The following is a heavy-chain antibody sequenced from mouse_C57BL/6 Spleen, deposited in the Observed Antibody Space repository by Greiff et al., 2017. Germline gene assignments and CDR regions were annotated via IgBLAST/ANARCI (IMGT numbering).Heavy chain of an antibody. CDR1: GYTFTSYW. CDR2: IDPSDSYT. J-gene: IGHJ2*01. Sequence: QVQLQQPGAELVKPGASVKLSCKASGYTFTSYWMQWVKQRPGQGLEWIGEIDPSDSYTNYNQKFKGKATLTVDTSSSTAYMQLSSLTSEDSAVYYCARREGGDYSGQGTTLTVSS. V-gene: IGHV1-50*01. CDR3: ARREGGDY.